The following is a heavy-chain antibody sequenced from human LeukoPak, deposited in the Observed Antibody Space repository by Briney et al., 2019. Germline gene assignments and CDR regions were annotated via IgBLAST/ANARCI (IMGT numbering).Heavy chain of an antibody. CDR3: ARDLGIAVAGPFDY. J-gene: IGHJ4*02. Sequence: SETLSLTCTVSGGSISSGSYYWSWIRQPAGKGLEWIGRIYTSGSTNYNPSLKSRVTISVDTSKNQFSLKLSSVTAADTAVYYCARDLGIAVAGPFDYWGQGTLVTVSS. D-gene: IGHD6-19*01. CDR2: IYTSGST. V-gene: IGHV4-61*02. CDR1: GGSISSGSYY.